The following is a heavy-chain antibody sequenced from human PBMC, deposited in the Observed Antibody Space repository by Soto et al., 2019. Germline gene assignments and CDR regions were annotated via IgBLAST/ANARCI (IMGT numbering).Heavy chain of an antibody. CDR3: TRRVMTTVTLDAFDI. D-gene: IGHD4-17*01. V-gene: IGHV3-73*01. J-gene: IGHJ3*02. Sequence: GSLRLSCASSGFTFSGSAMHRVRQASGKGLEWVGRIRSKANSYATAYAASVKGRFTISRDDSKNTAYLQMNSLKTEDTAVYYCTRRVMTTVTLDAFDIWGQGTMVTVSS. CDR1: GFTFSGSA. CDR2: IRSKANSYAT.